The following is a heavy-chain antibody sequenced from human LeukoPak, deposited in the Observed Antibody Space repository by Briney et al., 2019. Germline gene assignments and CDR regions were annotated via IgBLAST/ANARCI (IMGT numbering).Heavy chain of an antibody. D-gene: IGHD5-24*01. J-gene: IGHJ6*02. V-gene: IGHV1-2*02. Sequence: ASVKASCKASGYTFTASYIHWVRQAPGQGLEWMGWINPNSGATNYAQKFQGRVTMTRDTSISTAYMELSRLRSDDTAVYYCAREEMATDDDYYGMDVWGQGTTVTVSS. CDR3: AREEMATDDDYYGMDV. CDR2: INPNSGAT. CDR1: GYTFTASY.